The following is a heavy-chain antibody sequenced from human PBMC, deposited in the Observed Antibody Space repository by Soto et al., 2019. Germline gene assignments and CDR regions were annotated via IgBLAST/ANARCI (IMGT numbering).Heavy chain of an antibody. CDR1: GFSVSTYG. V-gene: IGHV3-23*01. J-gene: IGHJ5*02. CDR2: VSGGSGAT. CDR3: TRWNGYGDL. D-gene: IGHD1-1*01. Sequence: DVQILESGGGLVEPGGSLRLSCAASGFSVSTYGVTWVRQGPGKGLEWVSGVSGGSGATHYRDSVKGRFTITTDYAENTAYLQMNSLRVEDTAVYYCTRWNGYGDLLGQGILVTVS.